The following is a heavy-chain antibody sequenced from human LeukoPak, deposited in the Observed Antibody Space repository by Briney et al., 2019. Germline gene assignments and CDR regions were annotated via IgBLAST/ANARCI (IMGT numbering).Heavy chain of an antibody. Sequence: GGSLRLSCAASGFTFSSYTMNWVRQAPGKGLEWVSSITASSSYIFYADSLKGRFTISRDNAKNSLYLQMKSLRAEDTAVYYCAREAGSGSYYTGVIDYWGLGTLVTVSP. CDR3: AREAGSGSYYTGVIDY. CDR1: GFTFSSYT. CDR2: ITASSSYI. V-gene: IGHV3-21*01. J-gene: IGHJ4*02. D-gene: IGHD3-10*01.